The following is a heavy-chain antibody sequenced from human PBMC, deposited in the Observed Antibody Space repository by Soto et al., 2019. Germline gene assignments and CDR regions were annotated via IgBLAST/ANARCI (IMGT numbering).Heavy chain of an antibody. CDR1: GFTFSSYA. Sequence: PGGSLSLSCAASGFTFSSYAMHWVRQAPGKGLEWVAVISYDGSNKYYADSVKGRFTISRDNSKNTLYLQMNSLRAEDTAVYYCARDRVIVGATELSTRGQGTLVTVSS. V-gene: IGHV3-30-3*01. CDR2: ISYDGSNK. J-gene: IGHJ4*02. CDR3: ARDRVIVGATELST. D-gene: IGHD1-26*01.